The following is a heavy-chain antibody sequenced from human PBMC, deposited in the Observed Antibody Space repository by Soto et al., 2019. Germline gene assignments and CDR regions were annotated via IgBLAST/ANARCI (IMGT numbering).Heavy chain of an antibody. D-gene: IGHD3-16*01. Sequence: QVELVQSGAEVKKPGSSVKVSCKASGVPFSSYAINWVRQAPGQGLEWIGGIIPIIDPTNYAQKFQGRGKVTADESTGTTYMGLSSLRSEDTAVYYCVRGRDGHNSYVFDHWGPGTQVAVS. J-gene: IGHJ4*02. CDR1: GVPFSSYA. V-gene: IGHV1-69*01. CDR2: IIPIIDPT. CDR3: VRGRDGHNSYVFDH.